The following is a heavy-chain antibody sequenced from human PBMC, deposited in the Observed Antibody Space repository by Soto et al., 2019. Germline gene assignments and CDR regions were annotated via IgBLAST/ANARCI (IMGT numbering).Heavy chain of an antibody. V-gene: IGHV4-59*01. Sequence: SETLSLTCTVSGGSISSYYWSWIRQPPGKGLEWIGYIYYSGSTNYNPSLKSRVTISVDTSKNQFSLKRSSVTAADTAVYYCARSIFNYGSGSSWFDPWGQGTLVTVSS. CDR1: GGSISSYY. CDR3: ARSIFNYGSGSSWFDP. J-gene: IGHJ5*02. D-gene: IGHD3-10*01. CDR2: IYYSGST.